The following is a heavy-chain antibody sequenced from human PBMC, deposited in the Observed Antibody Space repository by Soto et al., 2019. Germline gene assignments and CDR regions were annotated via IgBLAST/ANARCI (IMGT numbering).Heavy chain of an antibody. V-gene: IGHV4-4*07. D-gene: IGHD1-1*01. J-gene: IGHJ5*02. CDR2: IYTSGST. CDR3: ARDRTAPGPYNWFDP. CDR1: GGSISSYY. Sequence: PSQTLSLTCTVSGGSISSYYWSWIRQHAGKGLEWIGRIYTSGSTNYNPSLKSRVTMSVDTSKNQFSLKLSSVTAADTAVYYCARDRTAPGPYNWFDPWGQGTLVTVSS.